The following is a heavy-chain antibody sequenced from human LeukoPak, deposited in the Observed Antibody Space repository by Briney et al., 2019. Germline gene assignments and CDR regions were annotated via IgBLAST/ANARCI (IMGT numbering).Heavy chain of an antibody. J-gene: IGHJ4*02. D-gene: IGHD3-22*01. Sequence: GGSLRLSCAASGFTFSSYSMNWVRQAPGKGLEWVSSISSSNSYIYYADSVKGRFTISRDNAKNSLHLQMNSLRAEDTAVYYCAKNYYDSSGLFDYWGQGTLVIVSS. CDR3: AKNYYDSSGLFDY. CDR1: GFTFSSYS. CDR2: ISSSNSYI. V-gene: IGHV3-21*01.